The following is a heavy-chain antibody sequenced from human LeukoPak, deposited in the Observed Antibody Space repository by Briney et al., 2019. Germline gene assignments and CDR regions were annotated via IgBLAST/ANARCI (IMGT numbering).Heavy chain of an antibody. D-gene: IGHD5-18*01. V-gene: IGHV1-18*01. CDR1: GYTFRQYS. J-gene: IGHJ4*02. Sequence: GASVKVSCKASGYTFRQYSISWVRQAPGKGLEWMGWVSAYNGNTNYAQKLQGRVTMTTDTSTSTAYVELSRLRSDDTAVYYCARGTGEGYTYGRYYFDYWGQGTLVTVSS. CDR3: ARGTGEGYTYGRYYFDY. CDR2: VSAYNGNT.